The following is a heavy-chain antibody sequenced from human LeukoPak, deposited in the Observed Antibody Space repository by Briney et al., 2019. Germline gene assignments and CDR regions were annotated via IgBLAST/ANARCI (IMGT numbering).Heavy chain of an antibody. V-gene: IGHV3-23*01. CDR2: IIGSGGST. CDR1: GFTFSSYA. CDR3: ASDCSGGSCYYSYYYGMDV. Sequence: GGSLRLSCAASGFTFSSYAMSWVRQAPGKGLEWVSAIIGSGGSTYYADSVKGRFTISRDNSKNTLYLQMNSLRAEDTAVYYCASDCSGGSCYYSYYYGMDVWGQGTTVTVSS. J-gene: IGHJ6*02. D-gene: IGHD2-15*01.